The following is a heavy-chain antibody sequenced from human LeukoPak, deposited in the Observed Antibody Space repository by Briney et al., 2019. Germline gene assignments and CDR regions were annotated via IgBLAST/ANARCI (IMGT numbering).Heavy chain of an antibody. Sequence: SQTLSLTCAISGDSVSSNSAAWNWIRQSPSRGLEWLGRTYYRPKWYNDYAVSVKSRITINPDTSKNQFSLQLNSVTPEDTAVYYCARDPPGDIAGGIAAAGRGWFDPWGQGTLVTVSS. J-gene: IGHJ5*02. CDR2: TYYRPKWYN. V-gene: IGHV6-1*01. CDR1: GDSVSSNSAA. D-gene: IGHD6-13*01. CDR3: ARDPPGDIAGGIAAAGRGWFDP.